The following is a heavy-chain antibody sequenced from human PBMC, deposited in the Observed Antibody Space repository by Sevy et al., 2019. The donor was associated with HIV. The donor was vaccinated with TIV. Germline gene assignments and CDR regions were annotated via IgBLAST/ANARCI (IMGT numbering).Heavy chain of an antibody. CDR1: GFTFSSYA. CDR3: ARDGVNWGPRGYFDY. V-gene: IGHV3-30-3*01. Sequence: GGSLRLSCAASGFTFSSYAMHWVRQAPGKGLEWVAVISYDGSNKYYADSVKGRFTISRDNSKKTLYLQMNSLRAEDTAVYYCARDGVNWGPRGYFDYWGQGTLVTVSS. D-gene: IGHD7-27*01. CDR2: ISYDGSNK. J-gene: IGHJ4*02.